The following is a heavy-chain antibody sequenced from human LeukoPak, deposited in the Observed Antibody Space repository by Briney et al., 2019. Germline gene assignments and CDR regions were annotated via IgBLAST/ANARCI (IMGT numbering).Heavy chain of an antibody. CDR1: GGSFSGYY. V-gene: IGHV4-34*01. CDR3: ARGFYCSSTSCYTGGDY. D-gene: IGHD2-2*02. Sequence: SETLSLTCAVYGGSFSGYYWSWIRQPPGKGLEWIGEINHSGSTNYNPSLKSRVTISVDTSKNQFSLKLSSVTAADTAVYYCARGFYCSSTSCYTGGDYWGQGTLVTVSS. CDR2: INHSGST. J-gene: IGHJ4*02.